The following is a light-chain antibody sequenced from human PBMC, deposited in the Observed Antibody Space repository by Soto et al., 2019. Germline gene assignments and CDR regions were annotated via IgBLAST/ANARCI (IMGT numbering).Light chain of an antibody. CDR2: DAS. V-gene: IGKV3-11*01. CDR1: QSVSSY. CDR3: QHYVSPPIT. J-gene: IGKJ5*01. Sequence: EIVLTQSPATLSLSPGEKATLSCRASQSVSSYVAWYQQKPGQAPRLFIYDASNRATGIPARFSGSGSGTDFTLTISRLEPEDFAVYYCQHYVSPPITFGQGTRLEIK.